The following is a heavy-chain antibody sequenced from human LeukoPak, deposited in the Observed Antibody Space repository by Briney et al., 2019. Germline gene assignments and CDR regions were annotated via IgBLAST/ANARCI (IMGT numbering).Heavy chain of an antibody. CDR3: ARSVLGSSSLFDY. V-gene: IGHV5-51*01. D-gene: IGHD6-6*01. J-gene: IGHJ4*02. Sequence: GESLKISCKGSGYSFTSYWIGWVREMSPRSLECMWIIYPGDSDTTYSPSFQGQVTISADKSISTAYLQWSSLKASDTAMYYCARSVLGSSSLFDYWGQGTLVTVSS. CDR1: GYSFTSYW. CDR2: IYPGDSDT.